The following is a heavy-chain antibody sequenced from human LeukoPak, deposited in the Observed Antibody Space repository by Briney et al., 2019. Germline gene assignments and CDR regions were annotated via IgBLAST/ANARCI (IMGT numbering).Heavy chain of an antibody. CDR3: ARLEKNYYGSGSYFWFDP. CDR1: GGSFSGYY. V-gene: IGHV4-34*01. J-gene: IGHJ5*02. Sequence: AETLSLTCAVYGGSFSGYYWSWIRQPPGKGLEWMGEINHSGSTNYNPSFKSRVTISVDTSKNQFSLKLSYVTAADTAVYYCARLEKNYYGSGSYFWFDPWGQGTLVTVSS. CDR2: INHSGST. D-gene: IGHD3-10*01.